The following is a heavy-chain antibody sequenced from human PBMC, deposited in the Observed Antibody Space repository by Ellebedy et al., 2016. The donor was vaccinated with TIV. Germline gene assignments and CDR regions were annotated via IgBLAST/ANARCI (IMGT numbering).Heavy chain of an antibody. D-gene: IGHD2-21*02. CDR1: GGSISSYY. V-gene: IGHV4-59*01. J-gene: IGHJ5*02. CDR2: IYYSGST. Sequence: SETLSLTXTVSGGSISSYYWSWIRQPPGKGLEWIGYIYYSGSTNYNPSLKSRVTISVDTSKNQFSLKLSSVTAADTAVYYCARGYSPYRWMTEFDPWGQGTLVTVSS. CDR3: ARGYSPYRWMTEFDP.